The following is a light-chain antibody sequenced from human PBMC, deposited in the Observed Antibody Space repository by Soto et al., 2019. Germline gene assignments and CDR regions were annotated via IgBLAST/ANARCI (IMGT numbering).Light chain of an antibody. J-gene: IGKJ2*01. CDR1: QSVSSSY. Sequence: EIVLTQSPGTRSLSPWERATLSCRASQSVSSSYLAWYQQKPGQAPRLLIYGASSRATGIPDRFSGSGSGTDFTLTISRLEPEDFAVYYWQQYGSSPVTFGQGTKLEIK. CDR2: GAS. CDR3: QQYGSSPVT. V-gene: IGKV3-20*01.